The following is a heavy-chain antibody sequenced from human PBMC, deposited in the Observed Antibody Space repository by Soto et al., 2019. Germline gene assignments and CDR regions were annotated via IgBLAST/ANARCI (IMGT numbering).Heavy chain of an antibody. V-gene: IGHV1-3*01. CDR2: INAGNGNT. Sequence: ASVKVSCKASGYTFASYAMHWVRQAPGQRLEWMGWINAGNGNTKYSQKFQGRVTITRDTSASTAYMELSSLRSEDTAVYYCARCVYSSGWTIDYWGQGTLVTVSS. CDR1: GYTFASYA. CDR3: ARCVYSSGWTIDY. J-gene: IGHJ4*02. D-gene: IGHD6-19*01.